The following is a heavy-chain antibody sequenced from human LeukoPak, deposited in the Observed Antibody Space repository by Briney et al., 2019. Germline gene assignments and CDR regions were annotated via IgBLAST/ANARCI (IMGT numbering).Heavy chain of an antibody. J-gene: IGHJ4*02. CDR1: GGTFSSYA. D-gene: IGHD3-16*02. V-gene: IGHV1-69*05. Sequence: SVKVSCKASGGTFSSYAISWVRQAPGQGLEWVGRIIPIFGTANYAQKFQGRVTITTDESTSTAYMEPSSLRSEDTAVYYCARGVWGSYRYPPYYFDYWGQGTLVTVSS. CDR3: ARGVWGSYRYPPYYFDY. CDR2: IIPIFGTA.